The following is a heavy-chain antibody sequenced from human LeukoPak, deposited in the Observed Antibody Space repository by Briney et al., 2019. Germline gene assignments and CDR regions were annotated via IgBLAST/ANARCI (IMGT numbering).Heavy chain of an antibody. D-gene: IGHD2-2*01. Sequence: ASVKVSCKASGYIFTDYYMHWVRQAPGQGLEWMGWINPKSGDTDLVQKLQGRFTITRDTSINTVYMELSRLRSDDTAVYYCARGQKYQLLYYFDYWGQGTLVTVSS. CDR1: GYIFTDYY. CDR2: INPKSGDT. CDR3: ARGQKYQLLYYFDY. J-gene: IGHJ4*02. V-gene: IGHV1-2*02.